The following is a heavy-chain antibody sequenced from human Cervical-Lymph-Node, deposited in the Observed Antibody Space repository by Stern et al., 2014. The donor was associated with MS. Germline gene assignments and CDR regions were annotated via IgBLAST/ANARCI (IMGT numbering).Heavy chain of an antibody. V-gene: IGHV1-2*02. CDR2: INPKSGGT. Sequence: VHLVESGAEARAPGASMKVSCKASGYIFTDYYLHWVRQAPGQGLEWLGWINPKSGGTNYAQNFQGRVTMTRDTSISTAYMELRWLGSADTAVYYCARGSGTAYDLRGDYWGQGTLVTVSS. CDR3: ARGSGTAYDLRGDY. D-gene: IGHD3-3*01. J-gene: IGHJ4*01. CDR1: GYIFTDYY.